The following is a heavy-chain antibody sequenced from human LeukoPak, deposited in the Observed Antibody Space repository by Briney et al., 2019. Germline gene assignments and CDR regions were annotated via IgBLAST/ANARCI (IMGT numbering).Heavy chain of an antibody. D-gene: IGHD4-17*01. CDR1: GFTFSSYA. J-gene: IGHJ4*02. CDR2: ISGSGGST. V-gene: IGHV3-23*01. CDR3: AKVYGDYGVEGHFDY. Sequence: PGGSLRLSCAASGFTFSSYAMRWVRQAPGKGLEWVSAISGSGGSTYYADSVKGRFTISRDNSKNTLYLQMNSLRAEDTAVYYCAKVYGDYGVEGHFDYWGQGTLVTVSS.